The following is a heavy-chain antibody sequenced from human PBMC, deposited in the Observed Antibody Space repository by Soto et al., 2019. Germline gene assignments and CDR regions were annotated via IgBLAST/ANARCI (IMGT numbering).Heavy chain of an antibody. D-gene: IGHD6-19*01. V-gene: IGHV3-33*06. Sequence: GGSLRLSCAASGFTFSSYGMHWVRQAPGKGLEWVAVIWYDGSNKYYADSVKGRFTISRDNSKNTLYLQMNSLRAEDTAVYYCAKEQQWLVRIFDYWGQGTLVTVSS. CDR1: GFTFSSYG. CDR2: IWYDGSNK. CDR3: AKEQQWLVRIFDY. J-gene: IGHJ4*02.